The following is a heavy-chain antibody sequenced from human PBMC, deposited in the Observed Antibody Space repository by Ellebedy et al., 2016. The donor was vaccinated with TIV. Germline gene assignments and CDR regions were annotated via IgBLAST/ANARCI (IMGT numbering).Heavy chain of an antibody. CDR1: GGSISSYY. V-gene: IGHV4-59*01. CDR3: AKLGRPQDYSYYYIDV. Sequence: GSLRLSXTVSGGSISSYYWSWIRQPPGKGLEWIGYIYYSGSTNYNPSLKSRVTISVDTSKNQFSLKLSSVTAADTAVYYCAKLGRPQDYSYYYIDVWGKGTTVTVSS. CDR2: IYYSGST. D-gene: IGHD2-15*01. J-gene: IGHJ6*03.